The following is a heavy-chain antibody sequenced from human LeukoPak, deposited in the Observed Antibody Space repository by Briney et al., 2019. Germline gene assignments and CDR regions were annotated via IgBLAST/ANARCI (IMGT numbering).Heavy chain of an antibody. CDR3: AKEEMTFLRGYFQQ. V-gene: IGHV3-30*18. CDR2: ISYDGSNK. CDR1: GFTFSSYG. Sequence: GRSLRLSCAASGFTFSSYGMHWVRQAPGKGLEWVAVISYDGSNKYYADSVKGRFTISRDNSKNTLYLQVNSLRAKDTAVYYCAKEEMTFLRGYFQQWGQGTLGTVSS. D-gene: IGHD3-3*01. J-gene: IGHJ1*01.